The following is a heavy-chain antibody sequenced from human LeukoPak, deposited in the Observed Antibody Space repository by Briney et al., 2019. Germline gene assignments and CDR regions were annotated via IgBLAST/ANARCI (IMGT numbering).Heavy chain of an antibody. Sequence: SETLSLTCTVSGGSISSYYWSWIRQPPGKGLEWIGYIYYSGSTNYNPSLKSRVTISVDTSKNQFSLRLSSVTAADTAVYYCARDNGDYEYSYWGQRTLVTVSS. CDR1: GGSISSYY. J-gene: IGHJ4*02. CDR2: IYYSGST. CDR3: ARDNGDYEYSY. V-gene: IGHV4-59*01. D-gene: IGHD4-17*01.